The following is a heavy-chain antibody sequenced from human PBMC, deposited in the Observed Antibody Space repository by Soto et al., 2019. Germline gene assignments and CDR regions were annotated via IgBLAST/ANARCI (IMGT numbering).Heavy chain of an antibody. CDR3: ARGRDSGLYYFDY. D-gene: IGHD2-21*01. Sequence: EVQLVESGGDLVQPGGSLRLSCAASGFTFSNYDMHWVRQATGKGLEWVSTISTARNTYSPGSVKGRFTISRENAKNSLYLQRNSLRVDDTAVYYCARGRDSGLYYFDYWGQGTLVTVSS. V-gene: IGHV3-13*01. J-gene: IGHJ4*02. CDR1: GFTFSNYD. CDR2: ISTARNT.